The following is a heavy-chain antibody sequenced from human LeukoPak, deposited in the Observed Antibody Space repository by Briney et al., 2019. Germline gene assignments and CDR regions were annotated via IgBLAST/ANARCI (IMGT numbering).Heavy chain of an antibody. CDR2: INHSGST. J-gene: IGHJ4*02. CDR1: GGSFSGYY. CDR3: ARRIVVVPAAIGGFDY. Sequence: SETLSLTCAVYGGSFSGYYWSWIRQPPGKGLEWIGEINHSGSTNYNPSLKSRVTISVDTPKNQFSLKLSSVTAADTAVYYCARRIVVVPAAIGGFDYWGQGTLVTVSS. V-gene: IGHV4-34*01. D-gene: IGHD2-2*01.